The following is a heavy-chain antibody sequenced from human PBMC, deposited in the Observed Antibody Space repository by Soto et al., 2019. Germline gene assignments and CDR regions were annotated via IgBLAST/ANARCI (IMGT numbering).Heavy chain of an antibody. CDR2: IYYSGST. CDR1: GGSMINYY. V-gene: IGHV4-59*01. J-gene: IGHJ4*02. Sequence: SETLSLTCTVSGGSMINYYWSWIRQPPGKGLEWIGYIYYSGSTNYNPSLKSRVTISVDTSKKQFSLKLNSVTTVDTAVYYCARASGSSVVAQIVDRWGRGTLVTVSS. D-gene: IGHD6-6*01. CDR3: ARASGSSVVAQIVDR.